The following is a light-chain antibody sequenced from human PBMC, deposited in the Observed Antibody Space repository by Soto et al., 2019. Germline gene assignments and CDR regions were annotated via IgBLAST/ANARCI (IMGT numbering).Light chain of an antibody. J-gene: IGLJ2*01. V-gene: IGLV2-8*01. Sequence: QSVLAQPPSASGSPGQSVTISCTGTSSDVGAYNYVSWYQQHPGKAPKLVIYEVTERPSGVPERFSGSKSGSTASLTVSGLQAEDEALYYCASYAGNNNFVLFGGGTKLTLL. CDR1: SSDVGAYNY. CDR2: EVT. CDR3: ASYAGNNNFVL.